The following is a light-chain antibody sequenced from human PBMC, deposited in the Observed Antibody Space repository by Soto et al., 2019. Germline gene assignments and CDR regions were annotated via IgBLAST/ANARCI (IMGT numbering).Light chain of an antibody. J-gene: IGKJ1*01. Sequence: EIGLTQSPGTLSLSPGERATLSCRASQSVSSSYLVWYHQKPGQAPRHLIYGASSRATGIPDRFSGSGSGTDFTLTISRVEPEEFSVYYCEQYGSSPLTFGQGTKVDIK. CDR3: EQYGSSPLT. V-gene: IGKV3-20*01. CDR1: QSVSSSY. CDR2: GAS.